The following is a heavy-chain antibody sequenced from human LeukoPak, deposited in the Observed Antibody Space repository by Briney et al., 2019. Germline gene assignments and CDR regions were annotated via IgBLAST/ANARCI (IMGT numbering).Heavy chain of an antibody. CDR1: GGSISSYY. V-gene: IGHV4-59*01. J-gene: IGHJ4*02. CDR3: ARLTALYYFDY. D-gene: IGHD2-15*01. Sequence: SETLSLTCTVSGGSISSYYWSWIRQPPGKGLEWIGYIYYSGSTYYNPSLKSRVTISVDTSKNQFSLKLSSVTAADTAVYYCARLTALYYFDYWGQGTLVTVSS. CDR2: IYYSGST.